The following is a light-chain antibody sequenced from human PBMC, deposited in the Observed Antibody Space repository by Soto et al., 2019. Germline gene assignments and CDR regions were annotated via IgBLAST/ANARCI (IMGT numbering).Light chain of an antibody. V-gene: IGKV1-9*01. J-gene: IGKJ4*01. Sequence: DIQLTQSPSFLSASVGDRVTITCRASQGISSYLAWYQQKPGKAPKLLIYAASTVQSGVPSRFSGSGSGTEFTLTISSLQPEDFATYYCQQLNSYAIFGGGTKVEIK. CDR3: QQLNSYAI. CDR2: AAS. CDR1: QGISSY.